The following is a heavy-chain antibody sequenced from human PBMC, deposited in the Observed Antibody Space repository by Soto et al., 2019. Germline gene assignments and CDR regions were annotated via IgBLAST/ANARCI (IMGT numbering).Heavy chain of an antibody. CDR1: GYTFTSYG. CDR2: ISAYNGNT. Sequence: ASVKVSCKASGYTFTSYGISWVRQAPGQGLEWMGWISAYNGNTNYAQKLQGRVTMTTDTSTSTAYMEPRSLRSDDTAVYYCAREVEDIVVVVAATRWDYWGQGTLVTVSS. V-gene: IGHV1-18*01. J-gene: IGHJ4*02. D-gene: IGHD2-15*01. CDR3: AREVEDIVVVVAATRWDY.